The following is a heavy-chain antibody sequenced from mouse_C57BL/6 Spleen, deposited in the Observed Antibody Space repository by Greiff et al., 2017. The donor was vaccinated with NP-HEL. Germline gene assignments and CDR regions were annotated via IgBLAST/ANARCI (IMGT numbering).Heavy chain of an antibody. CDR2: ISSGSSTI. CDR3: ARSSTGTGAMDD. Sequence: EVQVVESGGGLVKPGGSLKLSCAASGFTFSDYGMHWVRQAPEKGLEWVAYISSGSSTIYYADTVKGRFTISRDNAKNTLFLQMTSLRSEDTAMYYCARSSTGTGAMDDWGQGTSVTVSS. CDR1: GFTFSDYG. J-gene: IGHJ4*01. V-gene: IGHV5-17*01. D-gene: IGHD4-1*02.